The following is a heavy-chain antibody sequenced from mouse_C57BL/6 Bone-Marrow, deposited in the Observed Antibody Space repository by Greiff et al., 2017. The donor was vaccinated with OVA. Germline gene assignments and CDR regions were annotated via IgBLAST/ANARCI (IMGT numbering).Heavy chain of an antibody. Sequence: VQLQQSGPELVKPGASVKIPCKASGYTFTDYNMDWVKQSPGKSLEWIGDINPNNGGTIYNQKFKGKATLTVDTSSSTAYMELRILTSEDTAVYYWASSGGYYGCAYWGQGTLVTVSA. J-gene: IGHJ3*01. CDR3: ASSGGYYGCAY. CDR1: GYTFTDYN. CDR2: INPNNGGT. V-gene: IGHV1-18*01. D-gene: IGHD2-3*01.